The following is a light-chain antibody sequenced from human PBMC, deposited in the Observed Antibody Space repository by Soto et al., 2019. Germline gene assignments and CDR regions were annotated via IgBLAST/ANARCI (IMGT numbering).Light chain of an antibody. CDR3: LQDYNYHWT. V-gene: IGKV1-6*01. CDR1: QGIRND. Sequence: AIQMTQSPSSLSASVGDRVTITCRASQGIRNDLGWYQQKPGKAPKLLIYAASSLPSGVPSRFSGSGSGTDLTLTIRSLQPEDCATYYCLQDYNYHWTFGQGTKVEIK. J-gene: IGKJ1*01. CDR2: AAS.